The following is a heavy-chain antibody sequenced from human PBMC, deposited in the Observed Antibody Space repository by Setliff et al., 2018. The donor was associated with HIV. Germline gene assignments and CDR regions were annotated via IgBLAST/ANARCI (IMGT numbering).Heavy chain of an antibody. CDR3: VREVPHSCYFDS. J-gene: IGHJ4*02. V-gene: IGHV1-18*01. Sequence: ASVKVSCKASAYTFTSHGISWVRQAPGQGLEWMGWISAYNGNTNYAQNLQGRVTMTTDTPTSTAYMELSSLRSDDTAVYYCVREVPHSCYFDSWGQGTQVTVSS. D-gene: IGHD2-15*01. CDR2: ISAYNGNT. CDR1: AYTFTSHG.